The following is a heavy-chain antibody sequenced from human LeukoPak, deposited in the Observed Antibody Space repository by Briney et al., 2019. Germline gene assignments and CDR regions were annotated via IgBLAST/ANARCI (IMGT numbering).Heavy chain of an antibody. V-gene: IGHV4-59*01. D-gene: IGHD6-19*01. J-gene: IGHJ4*02. Sequence: SETLSLTCTVSGGSISSYYWSWIRQPPGKGLEWIGYIYYTGNTNSNPSLTSRVNISVDTSKNQFSLNLSSVTAADTVVYYCARWGSIAVARFDYWGQGTLVTVSS. CDR2: IYYTGNT. CDR3: ARWGSIAVARFDY. CDR1: GGSISSYY.